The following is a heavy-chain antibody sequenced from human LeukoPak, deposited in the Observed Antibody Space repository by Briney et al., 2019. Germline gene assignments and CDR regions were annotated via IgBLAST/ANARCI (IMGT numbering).Heavy chain of an antibody. D-gene: IGHD1-26*01. V-gene: IGHV3-20*04. Sequence: PGGSLRLSCAASGFTFRRYAMSWVRQAPGKGLEWVSGISWNSGSIGYADSVKGRFTISRDNAKNTLYLQMNSLRAEDTAVYYCARQSGSYYNDAFDIWGQGTMVTVSS. CDR3: ARQSGSYYNDAFDI. CDR2: ISWNSGSI. J-gene: IGHJ3*02. CDR1: GFTFRRYA.